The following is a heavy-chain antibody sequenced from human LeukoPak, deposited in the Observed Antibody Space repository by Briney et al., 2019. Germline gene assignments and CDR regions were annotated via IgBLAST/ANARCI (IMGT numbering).Heavy chain of an antibody. CDR3: AKDPDHDYGDSLVP. J-gene: IGHJ5*02. Sequence: PGGSLRLSCAASGFTFSDYAMSWVRQAPGKGLEWVSTVTGSGITTYYADSVKGRFTISRDNSKNTLYLQMSSLRAEDTAVYFCAKDPDHDYGDSLVPWGQGTLVTVSS. V-gene: IGHV3-23*01. CDR2: VTGSGITT. D-gene: IGHD4-17*01. CDR1: GFTFSDYA.